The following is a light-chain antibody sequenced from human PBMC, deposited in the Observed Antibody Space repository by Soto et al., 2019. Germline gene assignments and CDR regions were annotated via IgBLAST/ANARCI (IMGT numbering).Light chain of an antibody. Sequence: EIVLTQSPGSLSLSPGERATLSCRASQSISSNYLAWYQQKPGQAPRLLIYDASTRATGIPGRFSGSGSGTDFTLTISRLEPEDFAVYSCQLYGSSITFGQGTRLEIK. CDR2: DAS. J-gene: IGKJ5*01. V-gene: IGKV3-20*01. CDR3: QLYGSSIT. CDR1: QSISSNY.